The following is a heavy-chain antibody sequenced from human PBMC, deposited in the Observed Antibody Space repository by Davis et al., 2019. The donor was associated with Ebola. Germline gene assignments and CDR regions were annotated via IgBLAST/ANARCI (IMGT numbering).Heavy chain of an antibody. Sequence: SLKISCAASGFTFDDYAMHWVRQAPGKGLEWVSGISWNSGSVAYADSVKGRFTISRDNAKNSLYLQMNSLRPEDAALYFYAKDLHSSSWYYFDYWGQGTLVTISS. D-gene: IGHD6-13*01. V-gene: IGHV3-9*01. CDR3: AKDLHSSSWYYFDY. CDR2: ISWNSGSV. J-gene: IGHJ4*02. CDR1: GFTFDDYA.